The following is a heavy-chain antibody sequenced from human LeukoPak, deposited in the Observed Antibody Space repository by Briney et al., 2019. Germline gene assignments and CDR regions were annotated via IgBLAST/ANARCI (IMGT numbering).Heavy chain of an antibody. CDR1: GFTFSSYA. CDR2: ISGSGGST. D-gene: IGHD3-22*01. V-gene: IGHV3-23*01. CDR3: AKDSLTYYYDSSGYYQFGWFDP. Sequence: GGSPRLSCAASGFTFSSYAMSWVRQAPGKGLEWVSAISGSGGSTYYADSVKGRFTISRDNSKNTLYLQMNSLRAEDTAVYYCAKDSLTYYYDSSGYYQFGWFDPWGQGTLVTVSS. J-gene: IGHJ5*02.